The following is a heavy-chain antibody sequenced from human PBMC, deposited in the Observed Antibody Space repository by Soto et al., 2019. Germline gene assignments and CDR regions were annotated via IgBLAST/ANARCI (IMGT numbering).Heavy chain of an antibody. CDR1: GYTFTSYG. CDR3: ARDSGYGDYEAFVDV. CDR2: ISAYNGNT. Sequence: QVQLVQSGAEVKKPGASVKVSCKASGYTFTSYGISWVRQAPGQGLEWMGWISAYNGNTNYAQKPQGRVTMTTDPSTSTAYMELRSLKSDDTAVYYCARDSGYGDYEAFVDVWGQGTTVTVSS. D-gene: IGHD4-17*01. J-gene: IGHJ6*02. V-gene: IGHV1-18*01.